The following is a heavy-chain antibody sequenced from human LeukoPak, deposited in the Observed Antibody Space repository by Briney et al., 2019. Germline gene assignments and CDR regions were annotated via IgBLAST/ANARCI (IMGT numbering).Heavy chain of an antibody. CDR3: SRNGLVDFDY. CDR2: IRRRAYGGAA. V-gene: IGHV3-49*04. Sequence: GESLRLSCTTSGFAFDDFAMSWVRQPAGKGMEWVGFIRRRAYGGAAEYAASVKGRFIISRDDSKGIAYLQMNSLKTEDTAVYYCSRNGLVDFDYWGQGSRVIVSP. J-gene: IGHJ4*02. CDR1: GFAFDDFA.